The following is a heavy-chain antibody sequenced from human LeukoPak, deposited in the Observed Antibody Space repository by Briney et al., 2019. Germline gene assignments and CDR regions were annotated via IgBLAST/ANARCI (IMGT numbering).Heavy chain of an antibody. V-gene: IGHV3-23*01. J-gene: IGHJ4*02. Sequence: PGGSPRLSCAASGFTFSSYAMSWDRQAPGKGLEWVSAISGGGGSTYYADSVKGRFTISRDNAKNTLYLQMNSLRAEDTAVYYCARVSDYSNYRYFDYWGQGTLVTVSS. CDR3: ARVSDYSNYRYFDY. D-gene: IGHD4-11*01. CDR2: ISGGGGST. CDR1: GFTFSSYA.